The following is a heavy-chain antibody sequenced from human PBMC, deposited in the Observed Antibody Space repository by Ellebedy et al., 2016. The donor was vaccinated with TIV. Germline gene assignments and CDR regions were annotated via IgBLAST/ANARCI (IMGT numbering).Heavy chain of an antibody. V-gene: IGHV3-7*01. J-gene: IGHJ4*02. CDR3: ARGCSWSSDL. D-gene: IGHD6-13*01. CDR1: GFTFSDHL. CDR2: IKEDGSET. Sequence: PGGSLRLSCAASGFTFSDHLMNWVRQAPGKGLEWVANIKEDGSETYHVDSVKGRFTISRDNAKNSLYLQMNSLRAEDTAVYYCARGCSWSSDLWGQGTLVTVSS.